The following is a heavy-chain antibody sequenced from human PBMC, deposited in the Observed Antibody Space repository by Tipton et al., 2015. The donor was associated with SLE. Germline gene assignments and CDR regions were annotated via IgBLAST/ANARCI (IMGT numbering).Heavy chain of an antibody. Sequence: TLSLTCAVSGYSISSGYYWGWIRQSPGKGLEWIGSLHHSGNAYYNASLKSRVAISVDTSNNLFSLKLSSVTAADTAVYYCTRHDYGDSDAFDFWGQGTMVTVPS. V-gene: IGHV4-38-2*01. J-gene: IGHJ3*01. CDR1: GYSISSGYY. CDR2: LHHSGNA. CDR3: TRHDYGDSDAFDF. D-gene: IGHD4-17*01.